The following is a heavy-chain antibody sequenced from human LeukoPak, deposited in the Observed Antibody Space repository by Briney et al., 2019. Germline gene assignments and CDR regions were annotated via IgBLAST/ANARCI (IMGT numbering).Heavy chain of an antibody. V-gene: IGHV1-18*01. CDR2: ISAYNGNT. CDR1: GYTFTSYG. CDR3: ARDPPRLRLRLGELFDY. D-gene: IGHD3-16*01. Sequence: ASVKVSCKASGYTFTSYGISWVRQAPGQGLEWMGWISAYNGNTNYAQKLQGRVTMTTDTSTSTAYMELRSLRSDDTAVYYCARDPPRLRLRLGELFDYWGQGTLVTVSS. J-gene: IGHJ4*02.